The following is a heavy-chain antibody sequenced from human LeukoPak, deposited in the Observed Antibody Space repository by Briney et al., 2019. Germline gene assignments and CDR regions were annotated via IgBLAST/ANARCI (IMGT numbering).Heavy chain of an antibody. CDR2: INPNSGGT. V-gene: IGHV1-2*04. Sequence: ASVKVSCKASGYTFTGYYMHWVRQAPGQGLEWMGWINPNSGGTNYAQKFQGWVTMTRDTSISTAYMELGRLRSDDTAVYYCARERANSSGWDEGWFDPWGQGTLVTVSS. D-gene: IGHD6-19*01. J-gene: IGHJ5*02. CDR1: GYTFTGYY. CDR3: ARERANSSGWDEGWFDP.